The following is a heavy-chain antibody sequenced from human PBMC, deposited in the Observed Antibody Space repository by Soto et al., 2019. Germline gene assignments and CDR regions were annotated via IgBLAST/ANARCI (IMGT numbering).Heavy chain of an antibody. CDR3: ARIFRYGDYERGFDY. Sequence: GASVKVSCKASGYTFTSYGISWVRQAPGQGLEWMGWISAYNGNTNYAQKLQGRVTMTTDTSTSTAYMELRSLRSDDTAVYYCARIFRYGDYERGFDYWGQGTLVTVSS. V-gene: IGHV1-18*01. J-gene: IGHJ4*02. D-gene: IGHD4-17*01. CDR1: GYTFTSYG. CDR2: ISAYNGNT.